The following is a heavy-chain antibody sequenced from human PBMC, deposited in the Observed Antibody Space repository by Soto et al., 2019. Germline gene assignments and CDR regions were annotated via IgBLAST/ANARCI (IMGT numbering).Heavy chain of an antibody. CDR1: GFTFSDCY. CDR2: ISSSGSTI. D-gene: IGHD2-15*01. Sequence: QVQLVESGGGLVKPGGSLRLLCAASGFTFSDCYMSWLRQAPGKGLEWVSYISSSGSTIYYADSVKGRFTISRDNAKNSLDLQMNSLRADDAAVYYWARVAVVANGYFDLWGRGTLVTVSS. J-gene: IGHJ2*01. V-gene: IGHV3-11*01. CDR3: ARVAVVANGYFDL.